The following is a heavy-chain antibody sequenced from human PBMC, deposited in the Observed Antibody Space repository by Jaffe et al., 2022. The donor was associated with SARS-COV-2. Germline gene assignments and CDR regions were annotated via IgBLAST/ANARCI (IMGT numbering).Heavy chain of an antibody. V-gene: IGHV2-5*02. CDR2: IYWDDDK. Sequence: QITLKESGPTLVKPTQTLTLTCTFSGFSLSTSGVGVGWIRQPPGKALEWLALIYWDDDKRYSPSLKSRLTITKDTSKNQVVLTMTNMDPVDTATYYCAHSAVLWFGELPWFDPWGQGTLVTVSS. CDR1: GFSLSTSGVG. D-gene: IGHD3-10*01. J-gene: IGHJ5*02. CDR3: AHSAVLWFGELPWFDP.